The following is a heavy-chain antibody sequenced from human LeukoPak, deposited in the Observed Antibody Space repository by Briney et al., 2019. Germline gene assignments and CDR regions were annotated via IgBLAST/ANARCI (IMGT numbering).Heavy chain of an antibody. V-gene: IGHV4-59*01. J-gene: IGHJ4*01. CDR1: GGSISGYY. Sequence: PSETLSLTCTVSGGSISGYYWSWIRQPPGKGLEWTGYIYYSGSTNYNPSLKSRVTISVDTSKNQFSLKLSSVTAADTGVYYGVSSMYSSSSPEYWGQGALVTVSS. CDR2: IYYSGST. D-gene: IGHD6-6*01. CDR3: VSSMYSSSSPEY.